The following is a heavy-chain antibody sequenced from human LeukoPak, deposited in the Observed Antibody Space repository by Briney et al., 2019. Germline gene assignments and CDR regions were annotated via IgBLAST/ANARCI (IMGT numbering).Heavy chain of an antibody. CDR2: ISSSGSTI. Sequence: IRQAPGKGLEWVSYISSSGSTIYYADSVKGRFTISRDNAKNSLYLQMNSLRAEDTAVYYCARQYSYGSRAFDYWGQGTLVTVSS. J-gene: IGHJ4*02. D-gene: IGHD5-18*01. V-gene: IGHV3-11*01. CDR3: ARQYSYGSRAFDY.